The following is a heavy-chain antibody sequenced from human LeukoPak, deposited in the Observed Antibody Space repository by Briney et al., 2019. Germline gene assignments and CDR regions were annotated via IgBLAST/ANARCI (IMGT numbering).Heavy chain of an antibody. J-gene: IGHJ1*01. CDR1: GFTFSSYS. V-gene: IGHV3-21*04. Sequence: GGSLRLSCAASGFTFSSYSMNWVRQAPGKGLEWVSSISSSSSYIYYADSVKGRFTISRDNAKNSLYLQMNSLRAEDTAVYYCASGYYYDSSGGYFQHWGQGTLVTVSS. D-gene: IGHD3-22*01. CDR2: ISSSSSYI. CDR3: ASGYYYDSSGGYFQH.